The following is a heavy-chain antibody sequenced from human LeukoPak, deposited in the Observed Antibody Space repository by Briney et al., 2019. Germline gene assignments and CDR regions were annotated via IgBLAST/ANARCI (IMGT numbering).Heavy chain of an antibody. CDR1: GGSISSYY. D-gene: IGHD1-26*01. V-gene: IGHV4-59*05. J-gene: IGHJ5*02. Sequence: SETLSLTCTVSGGSISSYYWSWIRQPAGKGLEWIASIYYSGSTYYNPSLKSRVTISVDTSKNQLSLKLSSLTAADTAVYYCARHEYSGSYYGLSWFDPWGQGTLVTVSS. CDR3: ARHEYSGSYYGLSWFDP. CDR2: IYYSGST.